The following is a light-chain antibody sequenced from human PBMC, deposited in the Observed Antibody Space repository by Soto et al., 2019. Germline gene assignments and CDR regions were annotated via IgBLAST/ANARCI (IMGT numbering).Light chain of an antibody. CDR3: SSFTSSITYV. J-gene: IGLJ1*01. CDR2: DVT. CDR1: SSDVGGYNS. Sequence: VLTQPASVSRSPGQSITISCTGTSSDVGGYNSVSWYRQDPGKAPKLMIYDVTNRPSGVSNRFSGSKSGNTASLTISGLQAEDEADYYCSSFTSSITYVFGTGTKVTVL. V-gene: IGLV2-14*01.